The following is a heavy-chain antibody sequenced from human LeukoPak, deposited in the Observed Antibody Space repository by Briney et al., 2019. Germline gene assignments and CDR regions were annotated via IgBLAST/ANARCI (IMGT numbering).Heavy chain of an antibody. CDR2: IYSGGST. J-gene: IGHJ4*02. CDR1: GFPASSNY. Sequence: GGSLGLSCEASGFPASSNYISGVGKAPGKGLDWASVIYSGGSTYYADSVKGRFTISRDNSKNTLYLQMNSLRAEDTAVYYCARVSSDSSGYFDYWGQGTLVTVSS. V-gene: IGHV3-53*01. CDR3: ARVSSDSSGYFDY. D-gene: IGHD3-22*01.